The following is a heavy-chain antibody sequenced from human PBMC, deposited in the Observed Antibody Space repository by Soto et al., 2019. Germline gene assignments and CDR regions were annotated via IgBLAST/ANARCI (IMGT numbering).Heavy chain of an antibody. CDR1: GGSISSGDYY. V-gene: IGHV4-30-4*01. Sequence: SETLSLTCTVSGGSISSGDYYWSWIRPPPGKGQEWIGYIYYSGSTYYNPSLKSRVTISVDTSKNQFSLKLSSVTAADTAVYYCARGSYYYDSSGPSDAFDIWGQGTMVTVSS. J-gene: IGHJ3*02. D-gene: IGHD3-22*01. CDR3: ARGSYYYDSSGPSDAFDI. CDR2: IYYSGST.